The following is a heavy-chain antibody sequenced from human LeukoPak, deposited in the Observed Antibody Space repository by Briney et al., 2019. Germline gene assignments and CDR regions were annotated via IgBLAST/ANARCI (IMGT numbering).Heavy chain of an antibody. CDR3: ANMAMSGNDTFDI. D-gene: IGHD1-1*01. Sequence: QPGGSLRLSCTASGIAFNQYSMHWVRQAPGKGLEWVSVISYDGSNKYYAASVKGRFTISRDNSKSTLFLQMNNLRAEDTAVYYWANMAMSGNDTFDIWGQGTMVTVSS. V-gene: IGHV3-30*18. CDR2: ISYDGSNK. CDR1: GIAFNQYS. J-gene: IGHJ3*02.